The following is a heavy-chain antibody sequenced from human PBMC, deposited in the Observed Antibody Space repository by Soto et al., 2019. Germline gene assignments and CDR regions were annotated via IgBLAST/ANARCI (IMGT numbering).Heavy chain of an antibody. CDR3: ARAVVTKYDY. Sequence: SETLSLTCAVSGGYISSGGYSWSWIRQPPGKGLEWIGYIYHSGSTYYNPSLKSRVTISVDRSKNQFSLKLSSVTAADTAVYYCARAVVTKYDYWGQGTLVTVSS. CDR1: GGYISSGGYS. D-gene: IGHD2-15*01. CDR2: IYHSGST. J-gene: IGHJ4*02. V-gene: IGHV4-30-2*01.